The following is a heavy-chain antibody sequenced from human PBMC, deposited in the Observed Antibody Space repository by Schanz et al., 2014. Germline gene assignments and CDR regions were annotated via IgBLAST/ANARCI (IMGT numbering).Heavy chain of an antibody. CDR1: GYIFGSHG. J-gene: IGHJ4*02. Sequence: QVQLVQSGAEVKKPGVSVKVSCKASGYIFGSHGMTWVRQAPGQGLEWMGLINPSSGTTRIAQNFQGRLTVTRDTSLKTAYMEMTDLKFEDAGLYYCAIHYGDRPLWGQGTLIAVSS. CDR2: INPSSGTT. D-gene: IGHD4-17*01. V-gene: IGHV1-8*01. CDR3: AIHYGDRPL.